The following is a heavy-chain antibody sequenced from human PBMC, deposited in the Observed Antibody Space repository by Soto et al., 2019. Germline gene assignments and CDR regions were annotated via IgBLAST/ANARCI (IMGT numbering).Heavy chain of an antibody. Sequence: EVQLVESGGGLVQPGGSLRLSCAASGFRLSDYSMTWVRQAPGKGLEWVADIKHDGSEKHYLDSVKGRFTISRDDARNSLYLQISSLRAEDTAVYYCARVGVAAPIDPWGQGTLVTVSS. CDR2: IKHDGSEK. J-gene: IGHJ5*02. V-gene: IGHV3-7*01. D-gene: IGHD6-6*01. CDR3: ARVGVAAPIDP. CDR1: GFRLSDYS.